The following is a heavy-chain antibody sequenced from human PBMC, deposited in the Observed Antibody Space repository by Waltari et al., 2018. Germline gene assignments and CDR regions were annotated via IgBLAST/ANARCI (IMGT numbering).Heavy chain of an antibody. V-gene: IGHV1-69*08. D-gene: IGHD3-10*01. CDR1: GDTFSKYS. J-gene: IGHJ4*02. CDR3: ARGMYHGSGD. CDR2: IGPLLDTS. Sequence: QVQLVQSGAEVKKPGSSVKVSCKASGDTFSKYSINWVRQAPGQGLEWIGRIGPLLDTSNYAQKFEGRVKITADKSQSTVYMELRSLRSEDTAVYYCARGMYHGSGDWGQGTLVTVSS.